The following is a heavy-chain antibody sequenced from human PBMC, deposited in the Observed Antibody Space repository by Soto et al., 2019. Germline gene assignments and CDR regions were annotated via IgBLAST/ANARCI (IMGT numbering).Heavy chain of an antibody. CDR2: ISYDGSNK. J-gene: IGHJ6*02. V-gene: IGHV3-30-3*01. Sequence: QVQLVESGGGVVQPGRSLRLSCAASGFTFSSYAMHWVRQAPGKGLEWVEVISYDGSNKYYADSVKGRFTISRDNSKNTLYLQMTSLRAEDTAVYYCARDVDGMDVWGQGTTVTVSS. CDR1: GFTFSSYA. CDR3: ARDVDGMDV.